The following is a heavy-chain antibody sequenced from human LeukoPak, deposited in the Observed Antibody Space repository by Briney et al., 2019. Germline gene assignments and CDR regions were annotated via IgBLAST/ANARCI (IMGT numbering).Heavy chain of an antibody. J-gene: IGHJ4*02. D-gene: IGHD6-6*01. CDR1: GFSFANSA. CDR2: IAITGET. V-gene: IGHV3-23*01. CDR3: AKETRPNDF. Sequence: GSLRLSCAASGFSFANSAMSWVRQAPGKGLEWISSIAITGETFYAESVQGRFSISKDNSGNMLFLHMKSLRAEDTAIYYCAKETRPNDFWGQGTLVTVSS.